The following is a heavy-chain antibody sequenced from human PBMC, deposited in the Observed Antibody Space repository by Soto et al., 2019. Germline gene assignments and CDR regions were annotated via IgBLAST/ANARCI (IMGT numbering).Heavy chain of an antibody. D-gene: IGHD6-19*01. V-gene: IGHV4-39*01. CDR2: IYYVGST. Sequence: SATLSLTCTVSGDSIRNNYGYSGWIRQPPGEGLEWIGSIYYVGSTYYNPSLKSRVTISVDPSQNQFSLKLTSVTAADTAVYYCASPQTGHSGGSQLDPRGQGSLVTVSS. CDR1: GDSIRNNYGY. CDR3: ASPQTGHSGGSQLDP. J-gene: IGHJ5*02.